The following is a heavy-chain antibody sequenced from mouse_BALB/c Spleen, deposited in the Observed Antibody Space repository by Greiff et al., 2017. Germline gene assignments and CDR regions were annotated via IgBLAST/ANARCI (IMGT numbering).Heavy chain of an antibody. CDR3: ARTEEGFPVRSPFAY. V-gene: IGHV5-17*02. Sequence: EVQRVESGGGLVQPGGSRKLSCAASGFTFSSFGMHWVRQAPEKGLEWVAYISSGSSTIYYADTVKGRFTISRDNPKNTLFLQMTSLRSEDTTMYYCARTEEGFPVRSPFAYWGQGTLVTVSA. J-gene: IGHJ3*01. CDR1: GFTFSSFG. D-gene: IGHD1-1*01. CDR2: ISSGSSTI.